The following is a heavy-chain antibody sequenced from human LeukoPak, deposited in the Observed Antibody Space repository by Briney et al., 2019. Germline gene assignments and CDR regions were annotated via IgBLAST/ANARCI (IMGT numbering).Heavy chain of an antibody. CDR2: INPNSGGT. D-gene: IGHD1-26*01. Sequence: ASAKVSCKASGYTFTGYYMHWVRQAPGQGLEWMGWINPNSGGTNYAQKFQGWVTMTRDTSISTAYMELSRLRSDDTAVYYCARDLSVGAFDIWGQGTMVTVSS. CDR3: ARDLSVGAFDI. J-gene: IGHJ3*02. V-gene: IGHV1-2*04. CDR1: GYTFTGYY.